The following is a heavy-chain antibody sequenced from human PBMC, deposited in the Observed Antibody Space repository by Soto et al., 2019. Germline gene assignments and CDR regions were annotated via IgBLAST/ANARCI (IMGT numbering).Heavy chain of an antibody. D-gene: IGHD2-15*01. CDR2: INAGNGNT. CDR1: GYTFTSYA. CDR3: AREAPHCSGGSCYPGPNWFDP. V-gene: IGHV1-3*01. Sequence: GASVKVSCKASGYTFTSYAMHWVRQAPGQRLEWMGWINAGNGNTKYSQKFQGRVTITRDTSASTAYMELSSLRSEDTAVYYCAREAPHCSGGSCYPGPNWFDPWGQGTLVTVSS. J-gene: IGHJ5*02.